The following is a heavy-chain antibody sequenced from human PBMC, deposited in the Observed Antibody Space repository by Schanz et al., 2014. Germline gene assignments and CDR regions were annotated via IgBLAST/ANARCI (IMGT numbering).Heavy chain of an antibody. D-gene: IGHD6-25*01. CDR3: AKVRYSSGWRGDYFDE. V-gene: IGHV3-64*04. CDR2: ISHDGYST. J-gene: IGHJ4*02. CDR1: GFTFSIYA. Sequence: VQLVESGGGLVQPGGSLRLSCSASGFTFSIYAMHWVRQAPGKGLEYVSAISHDGYSTYYADSVKGRFTISRDNSKNTVHLQMNSLRAEDTAVYYCAKVRYSSGWRGDYFDEWGQGTLVTVAS.